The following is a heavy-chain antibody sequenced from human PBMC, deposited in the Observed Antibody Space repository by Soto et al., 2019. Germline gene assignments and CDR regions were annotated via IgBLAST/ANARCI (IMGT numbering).Heavy chain of an antibody. J-gene: IGHJ4*02. D-gene: IGHD6-13*01. CDR1: SGSISSSNW. CDR2: IYHSGST. V-gene: IGHV4-4*02. CDR3: SRARRSGSRYTDY. Sequence: PSETLSLTCAVSSGSISSSNWWSWVRQPPGKGLEWIGDIYHSGSTNYNPSLKSRVTISVDTSKNQFSLNLSSVTAADTAVYYCSRARRSGSRYTDYWGQGTLVTVSS.